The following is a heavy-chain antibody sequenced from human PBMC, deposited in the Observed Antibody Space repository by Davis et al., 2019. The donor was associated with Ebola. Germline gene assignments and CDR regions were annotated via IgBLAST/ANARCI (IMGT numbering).Heavy chain of an antibody. Sequence: ASVKVSCKASGFTLTKYAIHWVRQAPGQGLEWMGWINAGSGDTKYSQKLQGRVTITRDTSASTGYMELNSLRSEDTAVYYCARDHVWGEAGGLAHNWFDPWGQGTLVTVSS. V-gene: IGHV1-3*01. CDR2: INAGSGDT. CDR1: GFTLTKYA. J-gene: IGHJ5*02. CDR3: ARDHVWGEAGGLAHNWFDP. D-gene: IGHD7-27*01.